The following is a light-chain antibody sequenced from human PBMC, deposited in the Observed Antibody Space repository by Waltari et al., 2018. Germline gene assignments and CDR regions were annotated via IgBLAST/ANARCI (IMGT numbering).Light chain of an antibody. Sequence: EIVLTQSPGTLSLSPGEGATLSCRASQSIRSYLAWYQQKPGQAPRLLMYSASRRATGIPDRFSGSGSGTDFSLTISRLEPEDSAVYYCQHYVRLPATFGQGTKVEVK. CDR3: QHYVRLPAT. CDR1: QSIRSY. V-gene: IGKV3-20*01. J-gene: IGKJ1*01. CDR2: SAS.